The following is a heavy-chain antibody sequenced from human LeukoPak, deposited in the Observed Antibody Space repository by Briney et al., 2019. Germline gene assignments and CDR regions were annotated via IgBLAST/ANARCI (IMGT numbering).Heavy chain of an antibody. CDR2: ISSNGGST. J-gene: IGHJ4*02. CDR3: VKDLAGIVGVPGDY. Sequence: AGSLRLSCSASGFTFSSYAMHWVRQAPGKGLEYVSAISSNGGSTYYADSVKGRFTISRDNSKNTLYLQMSSLRAEDTAVYYCVKDLAGIVGVPGDYWGQGTLVTVSS. V-gene: IGHV3-64D*09. D-gene: IGHD1-26*01. CDR1: GFTFSSYA.